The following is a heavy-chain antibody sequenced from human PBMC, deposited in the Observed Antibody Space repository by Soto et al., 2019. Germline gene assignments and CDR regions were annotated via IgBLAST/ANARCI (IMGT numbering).Heavy chain of an antibody. CDR2: ISVYNGNT. V-gene: IGHV1-18*01. Sequence: ASVKVSCKASGYTSASYGFTWVRQAPGQGLEWMGWISVYNGNTNYAQKFQGRVTMTTDSSTSTVYMELRSLKSDDTAVYYCERDTGSGPDYWGQGTLVTVSS. CDR3: ERDTGSGPDY. D-gene: IGHD6-19*01. CDR1: GYTSASYG. J-gene: IGHJ4*02.